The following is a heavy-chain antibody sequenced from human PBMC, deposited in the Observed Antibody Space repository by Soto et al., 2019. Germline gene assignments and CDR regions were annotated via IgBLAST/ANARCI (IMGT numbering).Heavy chain of an antibody. D-gene: IGHD6-13*01. CDR2: ISWNSGSI. J-gene: IGHJ4*02. CDR3: VGSIAAAGTPHFDY. V-gene: IGHV3-9*01. CDR1: GFTFDDYA. Sequence: VQLVESGGGLVQPGRSLRLSCAASGFTFDDYAMHWVRQAPGKGLEWVSGISWNSGSIGYADSVKGRFTISRDNAKNSLYLQMNSLRAEDTALYYCVGSIAAAGTPHFDYWGQGTLVTVSS.